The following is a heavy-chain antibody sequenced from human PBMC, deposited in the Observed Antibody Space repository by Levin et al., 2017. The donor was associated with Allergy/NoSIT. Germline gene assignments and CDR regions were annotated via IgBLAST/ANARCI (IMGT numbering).Heavy chain of an antibody. CDR2: IKQDGSEK. CDR3: VGSEFDY. CDR1: GLTLSHYW. J-gene: IGHJ4*02. V-gene: IGHV3-7*02. Sequence: SCAASGLTLSHYWATWVRQAPGKGLEWLANIKQDGSEKNYGDPVKGRFTISRDNAKNSLYLQMNSLRVEDTAVYYCVGSEFDYWGQGTLVTVSS.